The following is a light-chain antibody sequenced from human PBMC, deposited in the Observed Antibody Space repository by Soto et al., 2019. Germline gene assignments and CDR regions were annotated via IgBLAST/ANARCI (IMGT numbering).Light chain of an antibody. V-gene: IGKV3D-15*01. CDR2: GAY. CDR3: QQYNKWPWT. J-gene: IGKJ1*01. CDR1: ESVSTN. Sequence: EIVITQSPASPSVSPGERATPFCRARESVSTNLAWYQQRPGQAPRLLIFGAYPRATGIPARFSGSGSGTEFTLTISGLQSEDFAVYYCQQYNKWPWTFGRGTKVDIK.